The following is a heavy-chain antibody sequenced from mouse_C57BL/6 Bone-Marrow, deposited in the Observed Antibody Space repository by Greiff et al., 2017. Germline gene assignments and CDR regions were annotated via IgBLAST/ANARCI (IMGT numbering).Heavy chain of an antibody. CDR3: AREGPIITTVVAECYFDV. J-gene: IGHJ1*03. CDR1: GYSFTDYN. V-gene: IGHV1-39*01. CDR2: INPNYGTT. D-gene: IGHD1-1*01. Sequence: EVQRVESGPELVKPGASVKISCKASGYSFTDYNMNWVKQSNGKSLEWLGVINPNYGTTSYTQKFKGKATLTIDQSSRTAYIQINSLTSEDSAVYYCAREGPIITTVVAECYFDVWGTGTTVTVSS.